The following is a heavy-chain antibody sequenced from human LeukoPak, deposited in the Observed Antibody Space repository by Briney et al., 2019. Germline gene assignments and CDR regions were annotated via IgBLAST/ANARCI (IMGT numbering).Heavy chain of an antibody. V-gene: IGHV1-18*01. CDR2: ISAYNGNT. J-gene: IGHJ3*02. CDR1: GYTFTSYG. Sequence: GASVKVSCKASGYTFTSYGISWVRQAPGQGLEWMGWISAYNGNTNYAQKLQGRVTMTTDTSTSTAYMELRSLRFDDTAVYYCARVVSKHGSVDAFDIWGQGTMVTVS. D-gene: IGHD4-11*01. CDR3: ARVVSKHGSVDAFDI.